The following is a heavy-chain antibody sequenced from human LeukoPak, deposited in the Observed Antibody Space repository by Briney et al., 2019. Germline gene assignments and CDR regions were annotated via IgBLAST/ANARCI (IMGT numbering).Heavy chain of an antibody. D-gene: IGHD1-26*01. Sequence: PSETLSLTCTVSGGSFSNYYLNWIRQPPGKGLEWIGYISYSGSTNYSPSLRSRVTISVDTSKNQFSLKLSSVTAADTAVYYCARHISSGGTYAHFDYWGQGTLVTVSS. CDR1: GGSFSNYY. CDR2: ISYSGST. V-gene: IGHV4-59*08. CDR3: ARHISSGGTYAHFDY. J-gene: IGHJ4*02.